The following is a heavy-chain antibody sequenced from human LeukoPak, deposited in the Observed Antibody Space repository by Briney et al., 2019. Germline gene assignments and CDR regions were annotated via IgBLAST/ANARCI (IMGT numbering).Heavy chain of an antibody. CDR3: ASRRYYYYGMDV. D-gene: IGHD1-14*01. J-gene: IGHJ6*02. V-gene: IGHV4-39*01. CDR1: GGSISSSSYY. Sequence: PSETLSLTCTVSGGSISSSSYYWGWIRQPPGKGLEWIGSIYYSGSTYYNPSLKSRVTISVDTSKNQFSLKLSSVTAADTAVYYCASRRYYYYGMDVWGQGTTVTVSS. CDR2: IYYSGST.